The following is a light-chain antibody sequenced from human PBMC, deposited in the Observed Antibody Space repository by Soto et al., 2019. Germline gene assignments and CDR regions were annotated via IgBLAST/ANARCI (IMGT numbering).Light chain of an antibody. CDR2: DAS. Sequence: EIVLTQSPATLSLSPGERATLSCRASQSVSSYLAWYQQKPGQAPRLLIYDASNRVTGIPARFSGSGSGTDFTLTISSLEPEDFAVYYFLQRSNWQYTFGQGTKVEIK. J-gene: IGKJ2*01. CDR1: QSVSSY. V-gene: IGKV3-11*01. CDR3: LQRSNWQYT.